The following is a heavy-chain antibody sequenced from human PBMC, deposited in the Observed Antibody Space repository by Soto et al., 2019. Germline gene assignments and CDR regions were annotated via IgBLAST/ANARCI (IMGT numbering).Heavy chain of an antibody. Sequence: PSETLSLTCIVSGASISSRSSYWGWIRQPPGKGLEWVGTFYSGSTYNNPSLKSRVTISVDTSKNQFSLKLSSVAAEDTAIYYCATTRGIAVGGSFDHWGQGTRVT. J-gene: IGHJ5*02. CDR3: ATTRGIAVGGSFDH. CDR2: FYSGST. V-gene: IGHV4-39*01. D-gene: IGHD6-13*01. CDR1: GASISSRSSY.